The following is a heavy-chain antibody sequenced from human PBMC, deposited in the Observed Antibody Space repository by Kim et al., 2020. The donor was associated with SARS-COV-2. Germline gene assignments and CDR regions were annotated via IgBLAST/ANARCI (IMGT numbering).Heavy chain of an antibody. CDR2: IDWDDDK. J-gene: IGHJ6*03. V-gene: IGHV2-70*11. Sequence: SGPTLVKPTQTLTLTCTFSGFSLSTRGMCVSWIRQPPGKALEWLARIDWDDDKYYNTSLKTRLTISKDTSKNQVVLTMINMDPVDTATYYCARIRGSGTTRSQSYHYYMDIWGKGTTVTVSS. CDR1: GFSLSTRGMC. D-gene: IGHD1-7*01. CDR3: ARIRGSGTTRSQSYHYYMDI.